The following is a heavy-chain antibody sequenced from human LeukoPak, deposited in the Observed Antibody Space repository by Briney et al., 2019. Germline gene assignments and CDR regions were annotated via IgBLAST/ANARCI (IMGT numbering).Heavy chain of an antibody. Sequence: PSETLSLTCTVSGGSISSSSYYWGWIRQPPGKGQEWIGSIYYTGSTNYNPSLKSRVIISVDTSKNQFSLKLSSVTAADTAVYYCARGIVVDFDYWGQGTLVTVSS. CDR3: ARGIVVDFDY. V-gene: IGHV4-39*07. CDR2: IYYTGST. D-gene: IGHD1-26*01. CDR1: GGSISSSSYY. J-gene: IGHJ4*02.